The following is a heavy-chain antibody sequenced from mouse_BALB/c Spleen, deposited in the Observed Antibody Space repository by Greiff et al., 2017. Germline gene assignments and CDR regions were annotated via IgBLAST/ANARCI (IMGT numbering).Heavy chain of an antibody. Sequence: EVMLVESGGGLVQPGGSRILSCAASGFTFSDYYMYWVRQTPEKRLEWVATISDGGSYTYYPDSVKGRFTISRDNAKNNLYLQMSSLKSEDTAMYYCARDQDYGYIDYWGQGTTLTVSS. V-gene: IGHV5-4*02. CDR3: ARDQDYGYIDY. J-gene: IGHJ2*01. CDR1: GFTFSDYY. D-gene: IGHD1-1*01. CDR2: ISDGGSYT.